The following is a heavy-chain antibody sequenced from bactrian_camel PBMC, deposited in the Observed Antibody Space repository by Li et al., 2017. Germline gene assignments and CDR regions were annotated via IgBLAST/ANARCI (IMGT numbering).Heavy chain of an antibody. J-gene: IGHJ6*01. CDR1: GFTFSTSP. CDR2: ISAGGSSK. D-gene: IGHD4*01. CDR3: AADFGRTTSDYACQKTYRAAGFAY. V-gene: IGHV3S40*01. Sequence: LRLSCATSGFTFSTSPMTWVRQTPGKGLEWVSGISAGGSSKYYADAVKGRFTISQDDAKNAVYLQMDSLNPEDTAMYYCAADFGRTTSDYACQKTYRAAGFAYWGQGTQVT.